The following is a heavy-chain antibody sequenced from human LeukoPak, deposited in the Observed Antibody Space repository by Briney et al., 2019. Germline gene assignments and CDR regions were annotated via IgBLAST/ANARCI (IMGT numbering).Heavy chain of an antibody. Sequence: SVTVSCKASGGTFSSYAISWVRQAPGQGLEWMGGIIPIFGTANYAQKFQGRVTITADESTSTAYMELSSLRSEDTAVYYCARRVVKEGYFDYWGQGTLVTVSS. CDR2: IIPIFGTA. J-gene: IGHJ4*02. CDR3: ARRVVKEGYFDY. CDR1: GGTFSSYA. D-gene: IGHD4-23*01. V-gene: IGHV1-69*13.